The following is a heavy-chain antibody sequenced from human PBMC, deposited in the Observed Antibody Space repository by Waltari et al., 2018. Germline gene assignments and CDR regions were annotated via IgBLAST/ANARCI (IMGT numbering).Heavy chain of an antibody. V-gene: IGHV1-24*01. D-gene: IGHD2-21*01. CDR3: ATAVDCGGDCSPHFDY. Sequence: QVQLVQSGAEVKKPGASVKVSCKVSGYTLTELSIHWVRQAPGKGLEWMGGFDPEDGETIYAQKFQGRVTMTEDTSTDTAYMELSSLRSEDTAVYYCATAVDCGGDCSPHFDYWGQGTLVTVSS. CDR1: GYTLTELS. CDR2: FDPEDGET. J-gene: IGHJ4*02.